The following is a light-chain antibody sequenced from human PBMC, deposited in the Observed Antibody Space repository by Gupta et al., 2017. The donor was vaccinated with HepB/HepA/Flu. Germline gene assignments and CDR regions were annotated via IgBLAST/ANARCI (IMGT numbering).Light chain of an antibody. CDR2: WAS. Sequence: DIVMTQSPDSLAVSLGERATINCKPSQSVLYSSNNKSYLAWYQQKPGQPPKLLIYWASTRESGVPDRFSGSGSGTDFTLTISSLQAEDVAVYYCQQDYSTPRTFGQGTKVEIK. J-gene: IGKJ1*01. CDR1: QSVLYSSNNKSY. V-gene: IGKV4-1*01. CDR3: QQDYSTPRT.